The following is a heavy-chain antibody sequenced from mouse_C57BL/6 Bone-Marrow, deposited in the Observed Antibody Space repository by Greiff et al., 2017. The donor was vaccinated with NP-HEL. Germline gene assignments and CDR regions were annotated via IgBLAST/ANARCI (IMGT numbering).Heavy chain of an antibody. CDR3: ARYDYGWFAY. D-gene: IGHD2-4*01. Sequence: EVMLVESGGGLVKPGGSLKLSCAASGFTFSSYAMSWVRQTPEKRLEWVATISDGGSYTYYPDNVKGRFTISRDNAKNNLYLQMSHLKSEDTAMYYCARYDYGWFAYWGQGTLVTVSA. CDR1: GFTFSSYA. CDR2: ISDGGSYT. V-gene: IGHV5-4*03. J-gene: IGHJ3*01.